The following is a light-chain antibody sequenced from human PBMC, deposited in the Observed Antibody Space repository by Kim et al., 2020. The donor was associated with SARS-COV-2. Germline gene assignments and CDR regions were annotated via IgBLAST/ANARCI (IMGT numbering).Light chain of an antibody. V-gene: IGLV2-14*01. Sequence: QSALTQPASVSGSPGQSITISCIGTSSDVGGYNFVSWYQQHPGKAPKLMIYAVSKRPSGVSDRFSGSKSGNTASLTISGLQAEDEADYYCTSYTSSIAWVFGGGTQLTVL. J-gene: IGLJ3*02. CDR1: SSDVGGYNF. CDR2: AVS. CDR3: TSYTSSIAWV.